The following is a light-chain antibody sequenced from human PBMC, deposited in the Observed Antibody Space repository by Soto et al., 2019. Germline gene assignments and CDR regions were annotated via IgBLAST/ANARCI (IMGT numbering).Light chain of an antibody. V-gene: IGKV1-39*01. CDR3: QQSFSTPPT. J-gene: IGKJ4*01. CDR1: QSISSY. CDR2: AAF. Sequence: DVPMNQSPSSLSASVGDRVTITCRTSQSISSYLSWYQQKPGKAPKLLIYAAFSLQSGVPSRFSGSGSGTDFTLTISSLQPEDFATYYGQQSFSTPPTFGGGTKVEFK.